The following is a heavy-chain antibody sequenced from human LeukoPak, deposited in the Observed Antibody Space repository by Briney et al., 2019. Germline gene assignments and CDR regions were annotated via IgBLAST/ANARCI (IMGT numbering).Heavy chain of an antibody. CDR2: ISYDGSNK. CDR3: ARDKKSGESSEIDY. Sequence: GRSLRLSCAASGFTFSSYAMHWVRQAPGKGLEGVAVISYDGSNKYYADSVKGRFTISRDNAKNTLNLQMNSLRAEDTAVYYCARDKKSGESSEIDYWGQGTLVTVSS. J-gene: IGHJ4*02. CDR1: GFTFSSYA. D-gene: IGHD3-10*01. V-gene: IGHV3-30*04.